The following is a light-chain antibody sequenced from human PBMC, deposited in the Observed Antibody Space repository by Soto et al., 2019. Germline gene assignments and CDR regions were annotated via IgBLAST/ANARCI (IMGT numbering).Light chain of an antibody. V-gene: IGKV1-9*01. J-gene: IGKJ1*01. Sequence: DIQLTQSPSVLSASVGDRVTITCRASQGINSYLAWYQQKPGKGPKLLIYAASTLHSGVPSRFSGSVSGTEFPLTISSLQPEDFATYYCQQLNSYPRTFGQGTKVEIK. CDR1: QGINSY. CDR3: QQLNSYPRT. CDR2: AAS.